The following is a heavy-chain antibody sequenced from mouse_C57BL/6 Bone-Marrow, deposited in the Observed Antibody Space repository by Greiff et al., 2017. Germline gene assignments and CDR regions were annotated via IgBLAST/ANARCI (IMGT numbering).Heavy chain of an antibody. V-gene: IGHV1-62-2*01. CDR3: ARHEGSHYYGSSPWFAY. J-gene: IGHJ3*01. Sequence: VQGVESGAELVKPGASVKLSCKASGYTFTEYTIHWVKQRSGQGLEWIGWFYPGSGSIKYNEKFKDKATLTADKSSSTVYMELSRLTSEDSAVYFCARHEGSHYYGSSPWFAYWGQGTLVTVSA. D-gene: IGHD1-1*01. CDR2: FYPGSGSI. CDR1: GYTFTEYT.